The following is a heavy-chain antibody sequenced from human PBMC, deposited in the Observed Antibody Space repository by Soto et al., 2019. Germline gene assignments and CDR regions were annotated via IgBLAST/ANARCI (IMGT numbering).Heavy chain of an antibody. V-gene: IGHV4-39*07. CDR3: ARVRRGEHSSFDY. D-gene: IGHD4-17*01. Sequence: PSETLSLTCTVSGGSISSSSYYWGWIRQPPGKGLEWIGSIYYSGSTYYNPSLKSRVTISVDTSKSQFSLKLSSVTAADTAVYYCARVRRGEHSSFDYWGQGTLVTVSS. J-gene: IGHJ4*02. CDR2: IYYSGST. CDR1: GGSISSSSYY.